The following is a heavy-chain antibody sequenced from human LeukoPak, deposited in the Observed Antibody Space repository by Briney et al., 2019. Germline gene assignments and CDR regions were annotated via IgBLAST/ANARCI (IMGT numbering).Heavy chain of an antibody. CDR3: ARALPLSNWFDP. Sequence: SETLSLTCTVSGGSISSSSYYWGWIRQPPGKGLEWIGSIYTSGSTNYNPSLKSRVTISVDTSKNQFSLKLSSVTAADTAVYYCARALPLSNWFDPWGQGTLVTVSS. V-gene: IGHV4-39*07. CDR2: IYTSGST. D-gene: IGHD5/OR15-5a*01. CDR1: GGSISSSSYY. J-gene: IGHJ5*02.